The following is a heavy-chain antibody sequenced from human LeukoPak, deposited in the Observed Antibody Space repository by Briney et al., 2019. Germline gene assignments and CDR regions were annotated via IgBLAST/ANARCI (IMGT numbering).Heavy chain of an antibody. CDR1: GFTFSSYE. CDR2: ISSSGSTI. D-gene: IGHD3-10*01. J-gene: IGHJ4*02. Sequence: PGGSLRLSCAASGFTFSSYEMNWVRQAPGKGLEWVSYISSSGSTIYYADSVKGRFIISRDNSKNTLYLQMSSLRAEDSALYYCVKGDYYGSGSYPDYWGQGTLVTVSS. V-gene: IGHV3-48*03. CDR3: VKGDYYGSGSYPDY.